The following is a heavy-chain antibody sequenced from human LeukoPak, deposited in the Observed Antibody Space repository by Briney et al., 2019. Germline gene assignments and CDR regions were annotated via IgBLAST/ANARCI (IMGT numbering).Heavy chain of an antibody. V-gene: IGHV1-8*01. CDR1: GYTFTSYD. CDR2: MNPNSGNT. CDR3: ARDYTVTTNYYYYGMDV. J-gene: IGHJ6*02. Sequence: ASVRVSCKASGYTFTSYDINWVRQATGQGLEWMGWMNPNSGNTDYAQKFQGRVTMTRNTSISTAYMELSSLRSEDTAVYYCARDYTVTTNYYYYGMDVWGQGTTVTVSS. D-gene: IGHD4-17*01.